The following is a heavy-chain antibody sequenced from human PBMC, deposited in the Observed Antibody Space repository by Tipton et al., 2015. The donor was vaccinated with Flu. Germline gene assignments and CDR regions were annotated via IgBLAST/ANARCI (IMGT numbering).Heavy chain of an antibody. CDR3: ARLGLPDY. CDR2: IKQDGSKI. J-gene: IGHJ4*02. V-gene: IGHV3-7*01. Sequence: SLRLSCAASGFSLSSYWMSWVRQAPGKGLEWVANIKQDGSKIYYVDSVKGRFTISRDNARNSLYLQMNSLRGEDTAVYYCARLGLPDYWGQGTLVTVSS. D-gene: IGHD3-16*01. CDR1: GFSLSSYW.